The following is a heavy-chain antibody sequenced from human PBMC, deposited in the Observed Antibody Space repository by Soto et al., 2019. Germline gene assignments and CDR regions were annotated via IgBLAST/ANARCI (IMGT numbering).Heavy chain of an antibody. CDR3: AKRGSGSYFDY. CDR2: ISGSGGST. Sequence: EVQLLESGGGLVQPGGSLRLSCAASGFTLSSYAMSWVRQAPGKGLEWVSVISGSGGSTYYAGSVKGRFTISRDNSKNTRYLQMNSLRAEDTAVYYCAKRGSGSYFDYWGQGTLVTVSS. CDR1: GFTLSSYA. D-gene: IGHD3-10*01. J-gene: IGHJ4*02. V-gene: IGHV3-23*01.